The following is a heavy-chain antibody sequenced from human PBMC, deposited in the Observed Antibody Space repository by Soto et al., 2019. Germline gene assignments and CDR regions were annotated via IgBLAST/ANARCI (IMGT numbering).Heavy chain of an antibody. Sequence: QVQLVQSGAEVKKPGSSVKVSCKASGGTFSSYAISWVRQAPGQGLEWMGGIIPIFGTANYAQKFQGRVTITADESTSTAYMELSSLRSEDTAVDYCARGDIVVVPAAPPAGAGGMDVWGQGTTVTVSS. V-gene: IGHV1-69*01. CDR1: GGTFSSYA. CDR3: ARGDIVVVPAAPPAGAGGMDV. D-gene: IGHD2-2*01. CDR2: IIPIFGTA. J-gene: IGHJ6*02.